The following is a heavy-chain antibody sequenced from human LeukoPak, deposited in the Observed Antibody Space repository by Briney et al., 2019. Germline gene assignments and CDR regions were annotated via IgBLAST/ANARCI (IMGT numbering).Heavy chain of an antibody. CDR2: ISPYNGVT. J-gene: IGHJ5*02. V-gene: IGHV1-2*02. Sequence: VASVKVSCKASGYSFAAYYIHWVRQAPGQGLEWMGWISPYNGVTNYAQTFQGRVTMTRDTSIITVYMELNNLRSDDTAVYYCARDRTDYYDSSGYYPNWFDPWGQGTLVTVSS. CDR1: GYSFAAYY. CDR3: ARDRTDYYDSSGYYPNWFDP. D-gene: IGHD3-22*01.